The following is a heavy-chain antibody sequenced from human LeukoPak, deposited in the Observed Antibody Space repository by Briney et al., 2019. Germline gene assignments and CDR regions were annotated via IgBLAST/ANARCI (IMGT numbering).Heavy chain of an antibody. CDR1: GFTFSSYA. CDR3: ARGYASTSQLDP. J-gene: IGHJ5*02. D-gene: IGHD6-13*01. Sequence: PGGSLRLSCVASGFTFSSYAMHWVCQAPGKGLEWVAVISFDGSNKYYADSVKGRFTISRDNSKNTLYLQVSAEDTAIYYCARGYASTSQLDPWGQGTLVTVSS. CDR2: ISFDGSNK. V-gene: IGHV3-30*03.